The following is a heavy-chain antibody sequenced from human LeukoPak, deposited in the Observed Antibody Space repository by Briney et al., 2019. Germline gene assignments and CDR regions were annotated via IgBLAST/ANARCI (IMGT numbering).Heavy chain of an antibody. J-gene: IGHJ6*02. V-gene: IGHV3-48*02. CDR2: ISSSSSTI. D-gene: IGHD6-19*01. CDR3: ARDLVALAEDYYYGMDV. CDR1: GFTFSSYS. Sequence: GGSLRLSCAASGFTFSSYSMNWVRQAPGKGLEWVSYISSSSSTIYYADSVKGRFTISRDNAKNSLYLQMNSLRDEDTAVYYCARDLVALAEDYYYGMDVWGQGTTVTVSS.